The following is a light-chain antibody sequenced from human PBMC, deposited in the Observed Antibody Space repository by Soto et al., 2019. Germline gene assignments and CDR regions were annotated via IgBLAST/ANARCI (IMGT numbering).Light chain of an antibody. CDR2: DVN. Sequence: QSALTQPASVSGSPGQSITISCTGATTDVDGYDYVSWYQQHPGQVPKLLIYDVNSRPSGISYRFSGSKSGDRASLTISGLQAEDDADYCCSSYTSSAPFYVFGAGTKVTVL. J-gene: IGLJ1*01. CDR1: TTDVDGYDY. V-gene: IGLV2-14*03. CDR3: SSYTSSAPFYV.